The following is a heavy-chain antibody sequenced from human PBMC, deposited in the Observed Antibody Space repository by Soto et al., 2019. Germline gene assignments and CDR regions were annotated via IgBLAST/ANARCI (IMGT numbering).Heavy chain of an antibody. CDR2: IRSKTYGATT. D-gene: IGHD6-13*01. CDR1: GFTFGGYP. Sequence: EVQLVESGGALVQPGRSLRLSCTASGFTFGGYPMTWFRQAPGKGLEWVGFIRSKTYGATTENAASVKGRFTISRDDAKSIVYLQMDTLRTDDTAVYYCTRGRRPIAAAGYYYSDYWGQGTLVTVSS. CDR3: TRGRRPIAAAGYYYSDY. J-gene: IGHJ4*02. V-gene: IGHV3-49*03.